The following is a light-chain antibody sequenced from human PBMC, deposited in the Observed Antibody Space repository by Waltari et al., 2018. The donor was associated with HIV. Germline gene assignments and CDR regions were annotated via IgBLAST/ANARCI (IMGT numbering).Light chain of an antibody. CDR1: SSNIGSNS. V-gene: IGLV1-47*01. Sequence: QSVLTQPPSASGTPGPRVTISCSGSSSNIGSNSVYWYQHLPGTAPKLLIYRNNQRPSGVPDRFSGSKSGTSVSLAISGLRSEDEADYYCAAWDDSLLFGGGTKLTVL. CDR3: AAWDDSLL. CDR2: RNN. J-gene: IGLJ2*01.